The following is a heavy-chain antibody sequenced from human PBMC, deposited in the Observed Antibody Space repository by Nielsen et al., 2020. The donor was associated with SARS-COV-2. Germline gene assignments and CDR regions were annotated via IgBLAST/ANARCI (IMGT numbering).Heavy chain of an antibody. Sequence: GESLKISCAASGFTFSSYAMHWVRQAPGKGLEWVAVISYDGSNKYYADSVKGRFTISRDNSKNTLYLQMNSLRAEDTAVYYCARESSWDYMDVWGKGTTVTVSS. J-gene: IGHJ6*03. CDR1: GFTFSSYA. CDR2: ISYDGSNK. CDR3: ARESSWDYMDV. V-gene: IGHV3-30-3*01. D-gene: IGHD6-13*01.